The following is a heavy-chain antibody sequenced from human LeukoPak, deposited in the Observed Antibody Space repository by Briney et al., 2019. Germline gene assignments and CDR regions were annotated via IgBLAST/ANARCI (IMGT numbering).Heavy chain of an antibody. J-gene: IGHJ4*02. V-gene: IGHV3-33*01. CDR2: IWYDGSNK. Sequence: GGSLRLSCAASGFTFSSYGMHWVRQAPGKGLEWVAVIWYDGSNKYYADSVKGRFTISRDKSKNTLYLQMNSLRAEDTAVYYCARDTGGIVVVITFDYWGQGTLVTVSS. CDR1: GFTFSSYG. D-gene: IGHD3-22*01. CDR3: ARDTGGIVVVITFDY.